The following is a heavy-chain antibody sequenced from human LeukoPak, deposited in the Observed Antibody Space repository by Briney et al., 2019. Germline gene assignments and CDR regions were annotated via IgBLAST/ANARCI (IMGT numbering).Heavy chain of an antibody. J-gene: IGHJ4*02. CDR1: GFTFSSYG. Sequence: AGRSLRLSCAASGFTFSSYGMHWVRQAPGKGLEWVAVIWYDGSNRYYADSVKGRFTISRDNSKNTLYLQMNSLRAEDTAVYYCAKGGRFGELFPPDYWGQGTLVTVSS. D-gene: IGHD3-10*01. CDR2: IWYDGSNR. V-gene: IGHV3-33*06. CDR3: AKGGRFGELFPPDY.